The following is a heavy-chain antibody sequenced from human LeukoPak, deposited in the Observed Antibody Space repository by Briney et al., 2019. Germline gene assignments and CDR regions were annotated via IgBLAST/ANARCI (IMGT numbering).Heavy chain of an antibody. CDR3: AELGITMIGGV. J-gene: IGHJ6*04. D-gene: IGHD3-10*02. Sequence: GGSLRLSCAASGFTFSSYCMTWVRQAPGKGLEWVSYISGNSSTIYYADSVKGRFTISRDNAKNSLYLQMNSLRVEDTAVYYCAELGITMIGGVWGKGTTVTISS. CDR1: GFTFSSYC. V-gene: IGHV3-48*01. CDR2: ISGNSSTI.